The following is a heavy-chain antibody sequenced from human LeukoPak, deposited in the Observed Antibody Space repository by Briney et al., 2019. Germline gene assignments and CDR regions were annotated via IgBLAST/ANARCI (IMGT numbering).Heavy chain of an antibody. CDR2: ISSRSTTI. CDR3: GKGSLAVAATPLDF. J-gene: IGHJ4*02. D-gene: IGHD6-19*01. V-gene: IGHV3-11*01. Sequence: GGSLRLSCTASGFDFSNSFMSWGRQAPGTGLGWISYISSRSTTIYYADPVKGRFTISRDNGKNTVYLQMDNLGLDGTAVFYCGKGSLAVAATPLDFWGEGGLVTVSS. CDR1: GFDFSNSF.